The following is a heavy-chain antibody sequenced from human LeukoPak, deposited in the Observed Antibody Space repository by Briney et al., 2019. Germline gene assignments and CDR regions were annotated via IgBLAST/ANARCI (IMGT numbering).Heavy chain of an antibody. Sequence: PGGSLRLSCAASGFTFSSYWMSWIRQAPGKGLEWLSDISSSSTDTNYADSVKGRFTISRDSAKNSLFLQLNSLRAEDTAVYYCARKTYYYDSGSYSKSYYFDYWGQGTLVTVSS. CDR2: ISSSSTDT. V-gene: IGHV3-11*06. D-gene: IGHD3-10*01. CDR1: GFTFSSYW. CDR3: ARKTYYYDSGSYSKSYYFDY. J-gene: IGHJ4*02.